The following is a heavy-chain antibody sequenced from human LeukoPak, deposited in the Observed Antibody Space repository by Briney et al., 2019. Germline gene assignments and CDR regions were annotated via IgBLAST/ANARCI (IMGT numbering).Heavy chain of an antibody. CDR3: ARDRRDGYNGAFDI. Sequence: SETLSLTCTVSGGSFTSYYWSWIRQPAGKGLEWIGHIDTSGTTNYNPSLKSRVTISVDTSKNQFSLKLSSVTAADTAVYYCARDRRDGYNGAFDIWGQGTMVTVSS. D-gene: IGHD5-24*01. J-gene: IGHJ3*02. CDR2: IDTSGTT. CDR1: GGSFTSYY. V-gene: IGHV4-4*07.